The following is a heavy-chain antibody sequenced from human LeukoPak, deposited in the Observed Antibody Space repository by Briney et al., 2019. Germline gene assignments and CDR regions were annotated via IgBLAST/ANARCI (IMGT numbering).Heavy chain of an antibody. Sequence: GGSLRLPCAASGFTFSSYWMHWVRQAPGKGLVWVSRINSDGTSTSHADSVKGRFTISRDNAKNTLYLQMNSLRAEDTAVYYCARAGTKYGDYPLYYYGMDVWGQGTTVTVSS. V-gene: IGHV3-74*01. CDR2: INSDGTST. CDR1: GFTFSSYW. CDR3: ARAGTKYGDYPLYYYGMDV. D-gene: IGHD4-17*01. J-gene: IGHJ6*02.